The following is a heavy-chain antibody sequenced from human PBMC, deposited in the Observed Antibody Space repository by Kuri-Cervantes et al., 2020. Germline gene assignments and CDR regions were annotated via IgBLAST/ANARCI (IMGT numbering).Heavy chain of an antibody. CDR1: GFTFSSYG. CDR3: ARVSQWLVGWFDP. Sequence: GESLKISCAASGFTFSSYGMHWVRQAPGKGLEWVAVISYDGSNKYYADSVKGRFTISRDNSKNTLYLQMNSLRAEDTAVYYCARVSQWLVGWFDPWGQGTLVTVSS. J-gene: IGHJ5*02. CDR2: ISYDGSNK. V-gene: IGHV3-30*03. D-gene: IGHD6-19*01.